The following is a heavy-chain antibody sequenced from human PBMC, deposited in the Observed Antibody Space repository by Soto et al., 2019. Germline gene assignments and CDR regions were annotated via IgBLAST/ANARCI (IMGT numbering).Heavy chain of an antibody. V-gene: IGHV3-30*18. Sequence: QVQLVESGGGVVQPGRSLRLSCAASGFTFSSYGMHWVRQAPGKGLEWVAVISYDGSNKYYADSVKGRFTISRDNSKNTLYLQINSLRAEDTAVYYCAKDKSGWYFDYWGQGTLVTVSS. D-gene: IGHD6-19*01. J-gene: IGHJ4*02. CDR3: AKDKSGWYFDY. CDR1: GFTFSSYG. CDR2: ISYDGSNK.